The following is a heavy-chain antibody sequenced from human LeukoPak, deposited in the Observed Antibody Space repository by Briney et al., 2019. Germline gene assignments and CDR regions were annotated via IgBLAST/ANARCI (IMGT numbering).Heavy chain of an antibody. J-gene: IGHJ5*02. CDR3: TRLQIAVAGPNWFDP. Sequence: PGGSLRLSCAASGFTFSSYSMNWVRQAPGKGLEWVSYISNKGSTIYYADSVKGRFTISRDNAKNSLYLQMNGLRVEDTAVYYCTRLQIAVAGPNWFDPWGQGTLVTVSS. CDR1: GFTFSSYS. CDR2: ISNKGSTI. D-gene: IGHD6-19*01. V-gene: IGHV3-48*04.